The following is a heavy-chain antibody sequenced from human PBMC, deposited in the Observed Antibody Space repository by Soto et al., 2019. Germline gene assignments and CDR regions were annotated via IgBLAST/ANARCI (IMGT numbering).Heavy chain of an antibody. CDR2: IYHSGST. CDR3: ARDSGITIFGVVIKLYY. CDR1: GGSISSGGYS. J-gene: IGHJ4*02. D-gene: IGHD3-3*01. Sequence: PSETLSLTCAVSGGSISSGGYSWSWIRQPPGKGLEWIGYIYHSGSTYYNPSLKSRVTISVDRSKNQFSLKLSSVTAADTAVYYCARDSGITIFGVVIKLYYWGQGTLVTAPQ. V-gene: IGHV4-30-2*01.